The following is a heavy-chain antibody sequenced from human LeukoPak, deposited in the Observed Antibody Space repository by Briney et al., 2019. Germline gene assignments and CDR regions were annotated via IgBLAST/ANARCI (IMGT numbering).Heavy chain of an antibody. CDR1: GGSISSYY. V-gene: IGHV4-59*01. CDR3: ARAYYDFRSGYSNWFDP. CDR2: IYYSGST. J-gene: IGHJ5*02. Sequence: SETLSLTCTVSGGSISSYYWSWIRQPPGKGLEWIGYIYYSGSTNYNPSLKSRVTISVDTSKNQFSLKLSSVPAADTAVYSCARAYYDFRSGYSNWFDPWGQGTLVTVSS. D-gene: IGHD3-3*01.